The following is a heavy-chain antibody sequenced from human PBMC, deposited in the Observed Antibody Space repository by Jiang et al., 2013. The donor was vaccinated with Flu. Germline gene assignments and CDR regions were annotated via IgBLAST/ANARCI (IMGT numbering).Heavy chain of an antibody. CDR2: ISSSGSTI. J-gene: IGHJ4*02. Sequence: EWVSYISSSGSTIYYADSVKGRFTISRDNAKNSLYLQMNSLRAEDTAVYYCARDPITMVRGVTKYYFDYWGQGTLVTVSS. D-gene: IGHD3-10*01. CDR3: ARDPITMVRGVTKYYFDY. V-gene: IGHV3-11*04.